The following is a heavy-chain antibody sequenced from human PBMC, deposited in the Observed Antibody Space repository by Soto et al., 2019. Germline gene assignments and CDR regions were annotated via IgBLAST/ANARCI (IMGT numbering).Heavy chain of an antibody. Sequence: GGSLRLSCEASGFTFSSYAMSWVRQAPGKGLEWVSAISGSGGSTYYADSVKGRFTISRDNSKNTLYLQMNSLRAEDTAVYYCAKVNAVTTFVSYFDYWGQGTLVTVSS. CDR3: AKVNAVTTFVSYFDY. D-gene: IGHD4-17*01. V-gene: IGHV3-23*01. CDR2: ISGSGGST. CDR1: GFTFSSYA. J-gene: IGHJ4*02.